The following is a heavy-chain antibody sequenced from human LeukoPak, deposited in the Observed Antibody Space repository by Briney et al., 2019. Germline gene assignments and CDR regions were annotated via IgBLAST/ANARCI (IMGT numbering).Heavy chain of an antibody. V-gene: IGHV3-33*06. CDR2: IWYDGSNK. CDR3: AKSRQGGAYDSLDY. J-gene: IGHJ4*02. Sequence: PGGSLRLSCAASGFNFFTYGMHWVRQAPGKGLEWVAVIWYDGSNKYYADSVKGRFTISRDNSKNTLYLQMNSLRAEDTAVYYCAKSRQGGAYDSLDYWGQGTLVTVSS. CDR1: GFNFFTYG. D-gene: IGHD5-12*01.